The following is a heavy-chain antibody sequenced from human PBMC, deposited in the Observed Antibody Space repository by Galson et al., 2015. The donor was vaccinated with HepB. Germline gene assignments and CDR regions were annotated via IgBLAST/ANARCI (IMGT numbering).Heavy chain of an antibody. Sequence: SVKVSCKVSGYTLTELSMHWVRQAPGKGLEWMGGFDPEDGETIYAQKFQGRVTMTEDTSTDTAYMELSSLRSEDTAVYYCATTLRFLEWTFDYWGQGTLVTVSS. V-gene: IGHV1-24*01. CDR3: ATTLRFLEWTFDY. CDR1: GYTLTELS. CDR2: FDPEDGET. J-gene: IGHJ4*02. D-gene: IGHD3-3*01.